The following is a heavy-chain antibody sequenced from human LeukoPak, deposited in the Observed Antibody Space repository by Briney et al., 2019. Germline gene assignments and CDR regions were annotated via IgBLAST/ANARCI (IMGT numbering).Heavy chain of an antibody. CDR3: ARDCSSTSCYPNWFDP. J-gene: IGHJ5*02. D-gene: IGHD2-2*01. CDR1: GGTFSSYA. Sequence: SVKVSCKASGGTFSSYAISWVRQAPGQGLEWMGGIIPIFGTANYAQKFQGRVTITPDESTSTAYMELSSLRSEDTAVYYCARDCSSTSCYPNWFDPWGQGTLVTVSS. V-gene: IGHV1-69*13. CDR2: IIPIFGTA.